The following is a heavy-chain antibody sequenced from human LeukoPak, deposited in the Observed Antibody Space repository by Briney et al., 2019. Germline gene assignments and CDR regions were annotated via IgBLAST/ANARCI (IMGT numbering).Heavy chain of an antibody. CDR1: GFTFSVYS. J-gene: IGHJ6*02. Sequence: GGSLRLSCAASGFTFSVYSMTWVRQAPGKGLEWVAVISFDGTNKYYADSVKGRLTISRDNSENTLHLQMNSLRAEDTAVYFCVREVAVSGTENGAFNVWGPGTTVTVSS. V-gene: IGHV3-30*03. CDR3: VREVAVSGTENGAFNV. CDR2: ISFDGTNK. D-gene: IGHD6-19*01.